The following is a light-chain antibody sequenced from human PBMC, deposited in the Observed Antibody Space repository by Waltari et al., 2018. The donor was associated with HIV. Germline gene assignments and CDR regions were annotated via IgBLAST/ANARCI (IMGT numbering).Light chain of an antibody. Sequence: SYELTQPHPAPVSPGQTARTSCSGDGVPKKSAHWYQQKAAQAPGLVMYKDTERPSGIPERFSGSSSGTTVTLTISGVQPDDEADYYCQSADSSGTYVVFGGGTKVAVL. J-gene: IGLJ2*01. CDR2: KDT. CDR3: QSADSSGTYVV. CDR1: GVPKKS. V-gene: IGLV3-25*03.